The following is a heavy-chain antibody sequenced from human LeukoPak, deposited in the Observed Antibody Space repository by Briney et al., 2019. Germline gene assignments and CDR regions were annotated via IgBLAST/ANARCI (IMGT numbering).Heavy chain of an antibody. Sequence: GGSLRLSCAASGFTFSSYAMSWVRQAPGKGLEWVSVISGSGGSTYYADSVKGRFTLSRDNSKNTLYLQMNSLRAEDTAVYYCAKEIYGDSTGGRFQQWGQGTLVTVFS. CDR2: ISGSGGST. J-gene: IGHJ1*01. CDR1: GFTFSSYA. CDR3: AKEIYGDSTGGRFQQ. V-gene: IGHV3-23*01. D-gene: IGHD4-17*01.